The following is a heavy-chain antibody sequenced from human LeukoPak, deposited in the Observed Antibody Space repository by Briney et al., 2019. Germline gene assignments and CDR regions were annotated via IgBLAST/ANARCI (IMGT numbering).Heavy chain of an antibody. CDR1: GYTFTGYY. CDR3: ARVSPLIAVAVDFDN. D-gene: IGHD6-19*01. Sequence: ASVNVSCKASGYTFTGYYMHWGRQAPGQGLEWMGWINPNSGGTNYAQKFQGRVTMTRDTSISTAYMELSRLRSDDTAVYYCARVSPLIAVAVDFDNWGQGTLVTVSS. CDR2: INPNSGGT. J-gene: IGHJ4*02. V-gene: IGHV1-2*02.